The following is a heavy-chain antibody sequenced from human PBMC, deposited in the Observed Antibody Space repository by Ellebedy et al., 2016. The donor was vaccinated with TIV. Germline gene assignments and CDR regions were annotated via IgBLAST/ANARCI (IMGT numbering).Heavy chain of an antibody. CDR2: IYYSGNT. J-gene: IGHJ5*02. D-gene: IGHD6-19*01. Sequence: MPSETLSLTCSVSGGSVSSTRYYWAWIRQPPGKGLEWIGDIYYSGNTYYNPSLKSRASMSVDTSNNHFPLRLNSVTAADTAVHYCVRGRGIAVAGTYEDTWFDPWGQGTLVTVSS. V-gene: IGHV4-61*03. CDR1: GGSVSSTRYY. CDR3: VRGRGIAVAGTYEDTWFDP.